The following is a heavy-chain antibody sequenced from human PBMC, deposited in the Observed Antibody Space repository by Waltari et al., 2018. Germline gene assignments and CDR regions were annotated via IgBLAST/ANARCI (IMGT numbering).Heavy chain of an antibody. CDR2: IIPIFGTA. Sequence: QVQLVQSGAEVKKPGSSVKVSCKASGGTFSSYAISWVRPAPGQGLEWRGGIIPIFGTANYAQKFQGRVTITTDESTSTAYMELSSLKSEDTAVYYCARATITIFGVVIIMPDYYMDVWGKGTTVTVSS. CDR1: GGTFSSYA. D-gene: IGHD3-3*01. CDR3: ARATITIFGVVIIMPDYYMDV. J-gene: IGHJ6*03. V-gene: IGHV1-69*05.